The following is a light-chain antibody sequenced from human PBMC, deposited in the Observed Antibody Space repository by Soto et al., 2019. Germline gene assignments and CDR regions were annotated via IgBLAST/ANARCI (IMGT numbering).Light chain of an antibody. V-gene: IGKV1-39*01. CDR3: QQSYSSPPT. CDR2: AAS. Sequence: IQMTHSPSYLYASASDRAIITCRASQSISNHLNWYQQKPGKAPKLLIFAASSLQSGVPSRFSGSRSGPDFTLTISSLQPEDFATYYCQQSYSSPPTFGQGTKVDI. J-gene: IGKJ1*01. CDR1: QSISNH.